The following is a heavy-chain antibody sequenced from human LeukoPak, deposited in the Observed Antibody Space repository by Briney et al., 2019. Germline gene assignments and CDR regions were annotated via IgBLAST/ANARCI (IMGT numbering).Heavy chain of an antibody. J-gene: IGHJ2*01. CDR3: ARDPSAYYDSSDPEWYFDL. D-gene: IGHD3-22*01. Sequence: SVKVSCKASGGTFSSYAISWVRQAPGQGLEWMGGIIPIFGTANYAQKFKGRVTITADESTSTAYMELSSLRSEDTAVYYCARDPSAYYDSSDPEWYFDLWGRGTLVTVSS. V-gene: IGHV1-69*13. CDR2: IIPIFGTA. CDR1: GGTFSSYA.